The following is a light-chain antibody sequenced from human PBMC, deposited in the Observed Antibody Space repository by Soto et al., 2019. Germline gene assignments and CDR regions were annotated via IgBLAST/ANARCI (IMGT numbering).Light chain of an antibody. CDR2: GAS. J-gene: IGKJ1*01. CDR3: QQSDNWPPAT. CDR1: QSISSN. Sequence: EIVMTQSPASLSVSPGDRATLSCRASQSISSNLAGDHQKPGQPPRLLIYGASTRATGISTRFSGSGSGTDFTLTSSSLQSEDSAVYYCQQSDNWPPATFGQGTKVEI. V-gene: IGKV3-15*01.